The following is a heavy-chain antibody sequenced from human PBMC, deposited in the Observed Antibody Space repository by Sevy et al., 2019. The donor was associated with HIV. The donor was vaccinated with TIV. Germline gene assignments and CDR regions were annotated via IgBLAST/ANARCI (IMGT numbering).Heavy chain of an antibody. CDR2: ISAYNGNT. J-gene: IGHJ6*02. V-gene: IGHV1-18*01. CDR3: ARGVTYYYDSSGYYYVFYYYGMDV. Sequence: ASVKVSCKASGYTFTSYGISWVRQAPGQGLEWMGWISAYNGNTNYAQKLQGRVTMTTDTSTSTAYMELRSLRSDDTAVYYCARGVTYYYDSSGYYYVFYYYGMDVWGQRTTVTVSS. CDR1: GYTFTSYG. D-gene: IGHD3-22*01.